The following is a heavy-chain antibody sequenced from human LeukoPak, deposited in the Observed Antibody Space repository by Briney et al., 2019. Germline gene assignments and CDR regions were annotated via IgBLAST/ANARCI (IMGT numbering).Heavy chain of an antibody. V-gene: IGHV4-34*01. D-gene: IGHD3-10*01. CDR3: ARWFPRMVRGNWFDP. CDR2: INHSGST. Sequence: PSETLSLTCTVSGGSISSYYWSWIRQPPGKGLEWIGEINHSGSTNYSPSLKSRVTISVDTSKNQFSLKLSSVTAADTAVYYCARWFPRMVRGNWFDPWGQGTLVTVSS. CDR1: GGSISSYY. J-gene: IGHJ5*02.